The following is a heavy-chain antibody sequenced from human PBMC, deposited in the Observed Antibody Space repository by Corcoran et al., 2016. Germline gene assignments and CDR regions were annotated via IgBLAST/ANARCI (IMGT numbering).Heavy chain of an antibody. CDR1: GYSFTSYW. V-gene: IGHV5-51*07. CDR2: IYPGDSDT. Sequence: EVQLVQSGAEVKKPGESLKISCKGSGYSFTSYWIGWVHQMPGKGLEWMGIIYPGDSDTRYSPSFQGQVTISADKSISTAYLQWSSLKASDTAMYYCARNSFYDSSGWYYFDYWGQGTLVTVSS. D-gene: IGHD3-22*01. CDR3: ARNSFYDSSGWYYFDY. J-gene: IGHJ4*02.